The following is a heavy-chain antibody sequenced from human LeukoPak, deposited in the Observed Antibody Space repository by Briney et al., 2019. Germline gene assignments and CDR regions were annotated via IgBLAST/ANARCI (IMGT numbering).Heavy chain of an antibody. D-gene: IGHD2-8*01. CDR3: ARERWAATVIKYCTNGVCYSSYMDV. J-gene: IGHJ6*03. Sequence: PSETLFLTCTVSGYSISSGYYWGWIRQPPGKGLEWIGSIHHSGSTNYNPSLKSRVTISLDTSKNQFSLKLSSVTAADTAVYYCARERWAATVIKYCTNGVCYSSYMDVWGKGTTVTVSS. V-gene: IGHV4-38-2*02. CDR2: IHHSGST. CDR1: GYSISSGYY.